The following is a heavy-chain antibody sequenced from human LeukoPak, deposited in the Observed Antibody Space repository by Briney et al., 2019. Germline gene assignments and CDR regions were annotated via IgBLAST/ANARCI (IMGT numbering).Heavy chain of an antibody. CDR2: MNPDSGDT. V-gene: IGHV1-8*01. Sequence: GASVKVSCKASGYTFNSYEINWVRQATGQRLEWMGWMNPDSGDTGYAQKFQGRVTITADKSTSTAYMELSSLRSEDTAVYYCARDPRSGLGAFDIWGQGTMVTVSS. J-gene: IGHJ3*02. D-gene: IGHD3-10*01. CDR3: ARDPRSGLGAFDI. CDR1: GYTFNSYE.